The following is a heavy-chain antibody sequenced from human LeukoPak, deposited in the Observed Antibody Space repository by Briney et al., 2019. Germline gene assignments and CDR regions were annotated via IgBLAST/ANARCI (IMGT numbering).Heavy chain of an antibody. CDR1: GFTFDNYA. CDR2: ISWNSGYI. Sequence: SLRLSCAASGFTFDNYAMHGVRQARGKGLEWLSIISWNSGYIGYADSVKGRFTISRDNAKKSPDWQMNSLRAEDTAFYYCAKVRGTYSSGYFFDYWGQGTLVTVSS. CDR3: AKVRGTYSSGYFFDY. J-gene: IGHJ4*02. V-gene: IGHV3-9*01. D-gene: IGHD6-19*01.